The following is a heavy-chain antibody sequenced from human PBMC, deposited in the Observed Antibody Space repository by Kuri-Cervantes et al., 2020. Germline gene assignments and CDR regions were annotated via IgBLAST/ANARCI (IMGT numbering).Heavy chain of an antibody. Sequence: SETLSLTCTVSGGSMSSYYWSWIRQPPGKGLEWIGYIYYSGSTNYNPSLKSRVTISVDTSKNQFSLKLSSVTAADTAVYYCARTRITFGGVIVIRWFDPWGQGTLVTVSS. D-gene: IGHD3-16*02. CDR3: ARTRITFGGVIVIRWFDP. CDR2: IYYSGST. J-gene: IGHJ5*02. V-gene: IGHV4-59*01. CDR1: GGSMSSYY.